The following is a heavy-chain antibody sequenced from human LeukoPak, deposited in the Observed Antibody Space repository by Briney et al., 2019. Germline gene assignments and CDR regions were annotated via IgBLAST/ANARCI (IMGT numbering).Heavy chain of an antibody. CDR1: GFTFRSYW. CDR3: AKVGDSSGYYFDY. J-gene: IGHJ4*02. D-gene: IGHD3-22*01. Sequence: GGSLRLSCAASGFTFRSYWMHWVRQAPGKGLVWVSRINSDGSSTSYADSVKGRFTISRDNSKNTLYLQMNSLRAEDTAVYYCAKVGDSSGYYFDYWGQGTLVTVSS. V-gene: IGHV3-74*01. CDR2: INSDGSST.